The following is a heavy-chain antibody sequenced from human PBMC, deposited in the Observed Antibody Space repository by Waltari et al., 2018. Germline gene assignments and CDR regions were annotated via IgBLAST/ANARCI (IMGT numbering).Heavy chain of an antibody. CDR1: GGSFSGVY. CDR2: INHSGST. V-gene: IGHV4-34*01. Sequence: QVQLQQWGAGLLKPSATLSITCAVYGGSFSGVYWSWIRQPPGKGLEWIGEINHSGSTNYNPSLKSRVSISIDTSKNQFSLKLSSVTAADTAVYYCARAGAWYAFDIWGQGTMVTVSS. J-gene: IGHJ3*02. D-gene: IGHD6-19*01. CDR3: ARAGAWYAFDI.